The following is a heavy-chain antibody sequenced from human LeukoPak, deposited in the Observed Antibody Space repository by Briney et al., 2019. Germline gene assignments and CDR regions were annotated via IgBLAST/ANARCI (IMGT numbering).Heavy chain of an antibody. CDR1: GGSISSGGYY. V-gene: IGHV4-31*03. CDR3: ARDRCSSTSCGGGIDY. Sequence: SETLSLTCTVSGGSISSGGYYWSWIRQHPGKGLEWIGYIYYSGSTYYNPSLKSRVTLSVDTSKNQFSLKLSSVTAADTAVYYCARDRCSSTSCGGGIDYWGQGTLVTVSS. D-gene: IGHD2-2*01. J-gene: IGHJ4*02. CDR2: IYYSGST.